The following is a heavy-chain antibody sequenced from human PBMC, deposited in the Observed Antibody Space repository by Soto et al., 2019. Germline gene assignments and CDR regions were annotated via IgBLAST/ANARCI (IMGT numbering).Heavy chain of an antibody. CDR3: ARGIAARPVYYYYGMDV. CDR2: IYYSGST. J-gene: IGHJ6*02. Sequence: PSETLSLTCTVSGGSISSGGYDWSWIRQHPGKGLEWIGYIYYSGSTYYNPSLKSRVTISVDTSKNQFSLKLSSVTAADTAVYYCARGIAARPVYYYYGMDVWGQGTTVTVSS. CDR1: GGSISSGGYD. V-gene: IGHV4-31*03. D-gene: IGHD6-6*01.